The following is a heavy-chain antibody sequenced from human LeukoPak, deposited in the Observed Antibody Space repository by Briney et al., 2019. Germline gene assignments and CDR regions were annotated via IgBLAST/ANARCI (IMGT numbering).Heavy chain of an antibody. Sequence: GGSLRLSCAASRFTFSSYSMNWVRQAPGKGLEWVSYISSSSSTIYYADSVKGRFTISRDNAKNSLYLQMNSLRDEDTAVYYCAREGLVGATLRVFDYWGQGTLVTVSS. CDR1: RFTFSSYS. J-gene: IGHJ4*02. V-gene: IGHV3-48*02. CDR3: AREGLVGATLRVFDY. D-gene: IGHD1-26*01. CDR2: ISSSSSTI.